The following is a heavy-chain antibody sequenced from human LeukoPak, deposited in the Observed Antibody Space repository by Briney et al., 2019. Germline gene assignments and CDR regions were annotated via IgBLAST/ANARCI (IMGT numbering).Heavy chain of an antibody. J-gene: IGHJ3*02. Sequence: SGGSLRLSCAASGFPFSSYAMSWGRQAPGKGLGWVSAISGSDGRLFYADSVKGRFTISRDNSRNTLYLEMNSLRGEDTAVYYCAKSVVRGLRLHDAFDIWGQGTMVAVSS. CDR3: AKSVVRGLRLHDAFDI. CDR2: ISGSDGRL. D-gene: IGHD2/OR15-2a*01. V-gene: IGHV3-23*01. CDR1: GFPFSSYA.